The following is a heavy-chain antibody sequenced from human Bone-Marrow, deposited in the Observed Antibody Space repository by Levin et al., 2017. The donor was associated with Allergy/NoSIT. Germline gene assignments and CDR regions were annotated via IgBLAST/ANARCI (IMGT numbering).Heavy chain of an antibody. CDR2: VNPNSGNR. V-gene: IGHV1-8*01. CDR3: SKAGHSSSWSNYYYYYGMDV. CDR1: GYTFTTYD. D-gene: IGHD6-13*01. J-gene: IGHJ6*02. Sequence: ASVKVSCKTSGYTFTTYDINWVRQAPGQGLEWMGWVNPNSGNRGYARKFQGRVIMTRDTTISTAYMELSNLRSDDKAVYYCSKAGHSSSWSNYYYYYGMDVWGQGTTVTVSS.